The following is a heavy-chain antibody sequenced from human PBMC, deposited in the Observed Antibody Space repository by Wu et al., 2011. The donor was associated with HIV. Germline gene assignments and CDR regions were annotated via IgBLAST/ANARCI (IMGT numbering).Heavy chain of an antibody. V-gene: IGHV5-51*01. CDR1: RYSFSNYW. D-gene: IGHD3-10*01. Sequence: VQLVQSGAEVKKPGESLKISCKGSRYSFSNYWIGWVRQMPGKGLEWMGIIYPDDSDLRNNPSFQGQVTISADKSISTAYLQWSSLKASDTAMYYCATWFASRGFDIWGQGTMVTVSS. CDR3: ATWFASRGFDI. J-gene: IGHJ3*02. CDR2: IYPDDSDL.